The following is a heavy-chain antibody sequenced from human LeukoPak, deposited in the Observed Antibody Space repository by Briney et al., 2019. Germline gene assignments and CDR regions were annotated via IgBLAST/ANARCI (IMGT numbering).Heavy chain of an antibody. Sequence: GASVKVSCTASGYTFTVYYMHWVRQAPGQGLEWMGWINPNSGGTNYAQKFQGRVTMTRDTSISTAYMELSRLRSDDTAVYYCARDLEGVYGYCGGDCYPSAGAFDIWGQGTMVTVSS. CDR1: GYTFTVYY. V-gene: IGHV1-2*02. D-gene: IGHD2-21*02. J-gene: IGHJ3*02. CDR2: INPNSGGT. CDR3: ARDLEGVYGYCGGDCYPSAGAFDI.